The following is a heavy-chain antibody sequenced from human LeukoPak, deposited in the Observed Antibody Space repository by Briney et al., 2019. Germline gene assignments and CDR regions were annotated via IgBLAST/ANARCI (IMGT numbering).Heavy chain of an antibody. V-gene: IGHV3-23*01. CDR2: ISGSGGST. CDR3: AKSVRIVVVPAAIPPLDY. Sequence: GGSLRLSCAASGFTFSGYAMSWVRQAPGKGLEWVSAISGSGGSTYYADSVKGRFTISRDNSKNTLYLQMNSLRAEDTAVYYCAKSVRIVVVPAAIPPLDYWGQGTLVTVSS. D-gene: IGHD2-2*01. J-gene: IGHJ4*02. CDR1: GFTFSGYA.